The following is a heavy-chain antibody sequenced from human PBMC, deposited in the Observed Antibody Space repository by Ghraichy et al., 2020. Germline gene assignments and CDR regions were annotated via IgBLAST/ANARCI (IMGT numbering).Heavy chain of an antibody. J-gene: IGHJ6*02. CDR1: GYTFTGYH. Sequence: ASVKVSCKASGYTFTGYHMHWVRQAPGQGLEWMGWINPNSGGTKYAQKFQGWVTMTRDTSISTAYMELSRLRSDDTAVYYCARLGPYLHGMDVWGQGTTVTVSS. D-gene: IGHD2-21*01. CDR2: INPNSGGT. CDR3: ARLGPYLHGMDV. V-gene: IGHV1-2*04.